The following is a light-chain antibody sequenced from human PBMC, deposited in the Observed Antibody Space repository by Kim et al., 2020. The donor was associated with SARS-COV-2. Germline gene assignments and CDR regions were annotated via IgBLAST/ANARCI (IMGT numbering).Light chain of an antibody. CDR3: QVWDSGTWV. CDR2: KES. CDR1: NIQTKN. Sequence: VALGKTTRLTCGENNIQTKNVHGYRQKPGQAPVLVMYKESKRPSGIHGRYSGSNSGNTATQTISRAQAGDEADYYCQVWDSGTWVFGGGTQLTVL. V-gene: IGLV3-9*01. J-gene: IGLJ3*02.